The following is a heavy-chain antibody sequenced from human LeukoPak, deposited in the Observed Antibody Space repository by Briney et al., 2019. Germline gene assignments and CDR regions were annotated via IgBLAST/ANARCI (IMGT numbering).Heavy chain of an antibody. CDR3: AKGSSTGRWVQLELDAFDI. V-gene: IGHV3-30*18. D-gene: IGHD5-24*01. J-gene: IGHJ3*02. Sequence: PGRSLRLSCAASGLTFSRSAMHRVRQAPGKGLEWVAVISYDGTNKYYEDSVKGRFTISRDSSKSTLYLQMNSLRAEDTAVYYCAKGSSTGRWVQLELDAFDIWGQGTMVTVSS. CDR2: ISYDGTNK. CDR1: GLTFSRSA.